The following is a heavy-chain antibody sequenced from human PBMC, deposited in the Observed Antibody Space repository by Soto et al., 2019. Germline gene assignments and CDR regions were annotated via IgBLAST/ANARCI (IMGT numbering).Heavy chain of an antibody. CDR1: GFTFSVYA. CDR3: AKDRTFGPPLVRFDS. CDR2: ISGNGGST. J-gene: IGHJ4*02. Sequence: GGSLRLSCGASGFTFSVYAMTWVRQAPGKGLKWVSAISGNGGSTYYADSVKGRFTISRDNSKSTLHLQMNSLRVEDTAVYYCAKDRTFGPPLVRFDSWGQGTLVTVSS. V-gene: IGHV3-23*01. D-gene: IGHD6-6*01.